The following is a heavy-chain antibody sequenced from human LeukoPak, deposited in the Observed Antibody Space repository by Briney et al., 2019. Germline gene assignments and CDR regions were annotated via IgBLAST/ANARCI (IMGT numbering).Heavy chain of an antibody. J-gene: IGHJ5*02. Sequence: ASVKVSCKASGYTFTSYDINWVRQATGQGLEWMGWMNPNSGNTGYAQKFQGRVTMTRNTSISTAYMELSSLRSEDMAVYYCARGASSSWYRGDWFDPWGQGTLVTVSS. V-gene: IGHV1-8*01. CDR1: GYTFTSYD. CDR3: ARGASSSWYRGDWFDP. CDR2: MNPNSGNT. D-gene: IGHD6-13*01.